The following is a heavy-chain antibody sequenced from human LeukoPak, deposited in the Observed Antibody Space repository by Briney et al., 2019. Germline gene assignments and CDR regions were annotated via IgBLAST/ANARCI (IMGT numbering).Heavy chain of an antibody. CDR1: GFTFSNYG. CDR3: ARGGGLDV. CDR2: ISSSSSTI. D-gene: IGHD3-16*01. Sequence: TGGSLRLSCAASGFTFSNYGMNWVRQAPGKGLEWVSYISSSSSTISYADSVKGRFTISRDNVKNSLYLQMNSLRAEDTAVYYCARGGGLDVWGQGATVTVSS. V-gene: IGHV3-48*01. J-gene: IGHJ6*02.